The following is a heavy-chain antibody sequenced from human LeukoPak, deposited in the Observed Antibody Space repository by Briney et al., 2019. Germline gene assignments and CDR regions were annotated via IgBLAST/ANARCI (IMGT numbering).Heavy chain of an antibody. Sequence: ASVKVSCKVSGYTLTELSMHWVRQAPGKGLEWMGGFDSEDGETIYAQKFQGRVTMTEDTSTDTAYMELSSLRSEDTAVYYCATRVGIAAAGTFFSWFDPWGQGTLVTVSS. CDR1: GYTLTELS. CDR2: FDSEDGET. D-gene: IGHD6-13*01. J-gene: IGHJ5*02. V-gene: IGHV1-24*01. CDR3: ATRVGIAAAGTFFSWFDP.